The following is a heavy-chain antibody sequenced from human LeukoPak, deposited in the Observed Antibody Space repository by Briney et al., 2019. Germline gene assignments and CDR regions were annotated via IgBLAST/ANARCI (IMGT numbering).Heavy chain of an antibody. D-gene: IGHD1-1*01. CDR1: GYTFTGYY. V-gene: IGHV1-2*02. CDR3: ARLVGTTDAFDI. CDR2: INSNSGGT. Sequence: ASVKVSCKASGYTFTGYYMHWVRQAPGQGLDWMGWINSNSGGTNYAQKFQGRVTMTRDTSISTAYMELSRLRSDDTAVYYCARLVGTTDAFDIWGQGTMVTVSS. J-gene: IGHJ3*02.